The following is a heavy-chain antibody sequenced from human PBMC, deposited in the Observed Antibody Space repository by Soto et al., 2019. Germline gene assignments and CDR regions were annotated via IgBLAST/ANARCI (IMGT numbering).Heavy chain of an antibody. Sequence: QVQLVQSGAEVKKPGSSVRVSCKASGDAFSFYTINWVRQAPGLGLEWMGRTNPILTMSNYAQKFQGRVTFTADKSTSTAYMVLSSLRSEDTAMYFCATSYGSGYRAFDYWGQGALVTVSS. V-gene: IGHV1-69*02. D-gene: IGHD3-10*01. CDR1: GDAFSFYT. CDR2: TNPILTMS. CDR3: ATSYGSGYRAFDY. J-gene: IGHJ4*02.